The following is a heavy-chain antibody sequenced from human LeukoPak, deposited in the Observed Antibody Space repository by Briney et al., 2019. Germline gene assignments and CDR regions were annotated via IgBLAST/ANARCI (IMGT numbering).Heavy chain of an antibody. CDR3: ARDKIDRRYSSTWYDY. D-gene: IGHD6-13*01. CDR1: GFTFSSYS. V-gene: IGHV3-21*06. CDR2: ISSSSSYI. J-gene: IGHJ4*02. Sequence: GGSLRLSCTASGFTFSSYSMNWVRQAPGKGLEWVSSISSSSSYIYYADSVKGRFTISRDNAKNSLYLQMNSLRAEDTAVYYCARDKIDRRYSSTWYDYWGQGTLVTVSS.